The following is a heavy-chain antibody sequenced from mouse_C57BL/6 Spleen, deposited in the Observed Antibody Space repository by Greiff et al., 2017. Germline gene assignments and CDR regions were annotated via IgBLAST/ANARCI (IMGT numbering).Heavy chain of an antibody. Sequence: VQLKQSGAELVRPGASVKLSCTASGFNIKDYYMHWVKQRPEQGLEWIGRIDPEDGDTEYAPKFQGKATMTADTSSNTAYLQLSSLTSEDTAVYYCTTVDSSGYYFDDWGQGTTLTVSS. V-gene: IGHV14-1*01. CDR1: GFNIKDYY. J-gene: IGHJ2*01. D-gene: IGHD3-2*02. CDR2: IDPEDGDT. CDR3: TTVDSSGYYFDD.